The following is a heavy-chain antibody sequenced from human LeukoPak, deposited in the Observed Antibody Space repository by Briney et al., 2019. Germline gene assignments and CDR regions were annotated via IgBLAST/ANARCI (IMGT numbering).Heavy chain of an antibody. CDR2: IYNSGIT. J-gene: IGHJ6*02. CDR1: GGSISRSGYY. V-gene: IGHV4-31*03. D-gene: IGHD3-9*01. Sequence: SETLSLTCTVSGGSISRSGYYWTWIRQVPGKVLEWIGHIYNSGITDCNPSLKSRVGISGDTSSNYFSLKLTSVTAAYTAVYYCARDHSYYNGLPGYPAYDGLDVWGQGTTVTVSS. CDR3: ARDHSYYNGLPGYPAYDGLDV.